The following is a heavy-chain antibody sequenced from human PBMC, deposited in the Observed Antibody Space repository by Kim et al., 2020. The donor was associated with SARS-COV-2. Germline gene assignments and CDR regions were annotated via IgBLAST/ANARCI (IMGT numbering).Heavy chain of an antibody. V-gene: IGHV1-3*01. CDR2: INAGNGNT. D-gene: IGHD6-13*01. CDR1: GYTFTSYA. Sequence: ASVKVSCKASGYTFTSYAMHWVRQAPGQRLEWMGWINAGNGNTKYSQKFQGRVTITRDTSASTAYMELSSLRSEDTAVYYCARLHAPKPQQLVDDDYYYYGMDVWGQGTTVTVSS. CDR3: ARLHAPKPQQLVDDDYYYYGMDV. J-gene: IGHJ6*02.